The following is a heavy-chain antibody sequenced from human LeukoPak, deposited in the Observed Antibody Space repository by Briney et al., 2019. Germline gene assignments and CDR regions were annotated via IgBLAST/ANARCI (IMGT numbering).Heavy chain of an antibody. CDR1: GFTFSSYG. CDR2: ISYDGSHK. V-gene: IGHV3-30*03. Sequence: GGSLRLSCAASGFTFSSYGMHWVRQAPGKGLEWVAVISYDGSHKYSADSVKGRFTVSRDNSKNTLYLQMNSLRTEDTAVYFCSASRPHYGDYYGLDVWGHGTTVTVSS. J-gene: IGHJ6*02. D-gene: IGHD4/OR15-4a*01. CDR3: SASRPHYGDYYGLDV.